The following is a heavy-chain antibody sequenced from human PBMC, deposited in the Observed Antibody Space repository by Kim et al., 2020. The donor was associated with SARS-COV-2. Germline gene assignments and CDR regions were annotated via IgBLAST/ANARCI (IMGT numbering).Heavy chain of an antibody. CDR2: ISSSSSSI. CDR3: MRVSRGY. D-gene: IGHD1-1*01. CDR1: GFSFSKYK. Sequence: GGSLRLSCTASGFSFSKYKINWVRQAPGKGLEWVSSISSSSSSIDYADSVKGRFTVSRDNAKNSTYLQMNSLRADDTAVYYCMRVSRGYWGQGTQVTVSP. J-gene: IGHJ4*02. V-gene: IGHV3-21*04.